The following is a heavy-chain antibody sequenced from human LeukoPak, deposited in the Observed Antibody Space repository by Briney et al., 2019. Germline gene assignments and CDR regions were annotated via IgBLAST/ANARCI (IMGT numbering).Heavy chain of an antibody. CDR2: ISGGGSSS. CDR3: AKDPLFGQPQIIYYFDY. Sequence: PGGSLRLSCAASGFTFNSFAMSWVRQAPGKGLEWVSSISGGGSSSYNADSVRGRFTISRDNSKNTLYLQMNSLRAGDTAVYYCAKDPLFGQPQIIYYFDYWGQGTLVTVSS. CDR1: GFTFNSFA. J-gene: IGHJ4*02. V-gene: IGHV3-23*01. D-gene: IGHD3-10*01.